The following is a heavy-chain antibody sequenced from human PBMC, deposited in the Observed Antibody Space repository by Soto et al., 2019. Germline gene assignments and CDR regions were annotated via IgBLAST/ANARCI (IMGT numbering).Heavy chain of an antibody. V-gene: IGHV3-15*07. CDR1: GFTFSDAW. CDR2: IKSKANGGKT. CDR3: AYYRDISGLRHFDY. Sequence: EVQLVESGGGLIKPGESLRLSCVASGFTFSDAWMKWVRHAPGKGLEWVGRIKSKANGGKTDSAAPLKVRVTSFRDDSKNTVYLQMDSLKIEDTAVYYCAYYRDISGLRHFDYWGQGTLVTVSS. D-gene: IGHD3-22*01. J-gene: IGHJ4*02.